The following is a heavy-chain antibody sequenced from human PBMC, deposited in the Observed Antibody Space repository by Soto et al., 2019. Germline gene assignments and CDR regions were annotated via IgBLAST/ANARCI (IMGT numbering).Heavy chain of an antibody. CDR1: GFTFSSYA. CDR2: ISYDGSNK. CDR3: ARVGIAVAGFLGYFDY. V-gene: IGHV3-30-3*01. D-gene: IGHD6-19*01. Sequence: VQLVESGGGLVQPGGSLRLSCAASGFTFSSYAMHWVRQAPGKGLEWVAVISYDGSNKYYADSVKGRFTISRDNSKNTLYLQMNSLRAEDTAVYYCARVGIAVAGFLGYFDYWGQGTLVTVSS. J-gene: IGHJ4*02.